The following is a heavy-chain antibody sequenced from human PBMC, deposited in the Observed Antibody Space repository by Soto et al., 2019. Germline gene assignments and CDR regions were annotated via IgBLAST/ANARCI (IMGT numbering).Heavy chain of an antibody. CDR3: AKEPVSITIFGVNGMDV. V-gene: IGHV4-30-4*01. CDR2: IYYSGST. Sequence: LSLTFTVSGGSISSGDYYWSWIRQPPGKGLEWIGYIYYSGSTYYNPSLKSRVTISVDTSKNQFSLKLSSVTAADTAVYYCAKEPVSITIFGVNGMDVWGQGTTVTVSS. CDR1: GGSISSGDYY. D-gene: IGHD3-3*01. J-gene: IGHJ6*02.